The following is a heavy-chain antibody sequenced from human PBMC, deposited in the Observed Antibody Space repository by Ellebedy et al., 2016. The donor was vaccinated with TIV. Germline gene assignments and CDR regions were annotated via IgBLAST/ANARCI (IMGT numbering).Heavy chain of an antibody. CDR2: IGYEMPDGSDI. V-gene: IGHV3-30*18. D-gene: IGHD3-9*01. CDR3: AKELVSRDSLTFDY. J-gene: IGHJ4*02. Sequence: PGGSLRLSFAASGFLFSSYGMHWFRQAPGKGPEWAAAIGYEMPDGSDIKYAASVKGRFTISRDTSENTLFLQMHRLRGEDTAVYYCAKELVSRDSLTFDYWGQGVLVTVSS. CDR1: GFLFSSYG.